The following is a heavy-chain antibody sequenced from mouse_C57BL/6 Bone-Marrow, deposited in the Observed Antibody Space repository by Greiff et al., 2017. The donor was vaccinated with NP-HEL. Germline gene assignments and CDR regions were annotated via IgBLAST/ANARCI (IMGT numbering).Heavy chain of an antibody. Sequence: VQLQQSGAELARPGASVKMSCKASGYTFTSYTMHWVKQRPGQGLEWIRYINPSSGYTKYNQKFKDKATLTADKSSSTAYMQLSSLTSEDSAVYYCARAYYSYWYFDVWGTGTTVTVSS. CDR1: GYTFTSYT. CDR3: ARAYYSYWYFDV. CDR2: INPSSGYT. V-gene: IGHV1-4*01. J-gene: IGHJ1*03. D-gene: IGHD2-12*01.